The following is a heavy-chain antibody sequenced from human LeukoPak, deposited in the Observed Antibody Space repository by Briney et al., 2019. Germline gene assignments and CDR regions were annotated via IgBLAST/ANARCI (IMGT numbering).Heavy chain of an antibody. CDR2: ISNDGSDE. CDR1: GFTFSNYA. CDR3: ARPTPGEFSSLIDY. V-gene: IGHV3-30*01. D-gene: IGHD3-16*02. Sequence: QPGRSLRLSCAASGFTFSNYAMHWVRQAPGQGLEWVAIISNDGSDERSADPVKGRFTISRDNSKNTLYLQMNSLRADDTAVYYCARPTPGEFSSLIDYWGQGTLVTVSS. J-gene: IGHJ4*02.